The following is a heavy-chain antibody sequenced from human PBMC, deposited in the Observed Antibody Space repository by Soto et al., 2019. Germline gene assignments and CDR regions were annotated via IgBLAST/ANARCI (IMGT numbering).Heavy chain of an antibody. Sequence: SETLSLTCTVSGGSIRSGGYYWSWVRQSPRRGLEWIGNIYYSGSTYYNPSLKSRLTISVDASKNQFSLNLSSVTAADTAVYYCARDRLMATAGTARHYFGLDVWGQGTTVTVSS. D-gene: IGHD5-18*01. V-gene: IGHV4-31*03. J-gene: IGHJ6*02. CDR2: IYYSGST. CDR3: ARDRLMATAGTARHYFGLDV. CDR1: GGSIRSGGYY.